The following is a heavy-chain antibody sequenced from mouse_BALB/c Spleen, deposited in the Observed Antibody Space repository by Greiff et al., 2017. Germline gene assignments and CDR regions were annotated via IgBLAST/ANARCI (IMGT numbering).Heavy chain of an antibody. J-gene: IGHJ4*01. CDR2: INPGSGGT. Sequence: VQLQQSGAELVRPGTSVKVSCKASGYAFTNYLIEWVKQRPGQGLEWIGVINPGSGGTNYNEKFKGKATLTADKSSSTAYMQLSSLTSDDSAVYFCARNYGSFYAMDYWGQGTSVTVSS. CDR1: GYAFTNYL. CDR3: ARNYGSFYAMDY. V-gene: IGHV1-54*01. D-gene: IGHD1-1*01.